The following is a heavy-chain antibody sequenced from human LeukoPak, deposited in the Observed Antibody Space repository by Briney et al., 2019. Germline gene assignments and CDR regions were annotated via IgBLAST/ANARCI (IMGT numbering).Heavy chain of an antibody. D-gene: IGHD3-9*01. V-gene: IGHV4-4*07. CDR1: GGSISSYY. CDR3: ARVRKGYYDIFTGDYPSNWFDP. J-gene: IGHJ5*02. Sequence: PSETLSLTCTVSGGSISSYYWSWIRQPAGKGLEWIGRIYTSGSTNYNPSLKSRVTMSVDTSKNQFSLKLSSVTAADTAVYYCARVRKGYYDIFTGDYPSNWFDPWGQGTLVTVSS. CDR2: IYTSGST.